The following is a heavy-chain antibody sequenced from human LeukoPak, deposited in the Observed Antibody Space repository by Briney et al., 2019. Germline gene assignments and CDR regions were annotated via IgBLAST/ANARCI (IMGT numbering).Heavy chain of an antibody. J-gene: IGHJ6*03. CDR3: ARGYSLVYYYYMDV. CDR1: GVSISSYY. V-gene: IGHV4-4*07. Sequence: PSETLSLTCTVSGVSISSYYWSWIRQPAGKGLEWIGRIYTSGSTNYNPSLKSRVTMSVDTSKNQFSLKLSSVTAADTAVYYCARGYSLVYYYYMDVWGKGTTVTVSS. D-gene: IGHD5-18*01. CDR2: IYTSGST.